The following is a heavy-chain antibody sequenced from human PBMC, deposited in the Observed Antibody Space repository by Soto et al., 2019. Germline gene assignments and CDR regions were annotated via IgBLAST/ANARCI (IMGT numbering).Heavy chain of an antibody. J-gene: IGHJ4*01. CDR3: ARDGATYCHYWNGYFDF. CDR1: GFTVSSNY. D-gene: IGHD3-3*01. V-gene: IGHV3-53*01. CDR2: IYSATRT. Sequence: RLSCAASGFTVSSNYMSWVRQAPGKGLEGVSIIYSATRTYYADSVKGRFTISRDDSKNTLYLQMNSLRDDDTAVYYCARDGATYCHYWNGYFDFWSQGTLVTVSS.